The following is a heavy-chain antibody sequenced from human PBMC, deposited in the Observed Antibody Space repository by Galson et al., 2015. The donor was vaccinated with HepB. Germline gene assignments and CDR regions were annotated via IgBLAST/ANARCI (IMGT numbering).Heavy chain of an antibody. CDR2: INPNSGGT. V-gene: IGHV1-2*02. J-gene: IGHJ4*02. CDR3: ARGGAEYYDFWSGYYGDY. CDR1: GYTFTGYY. D-gene: IGHD3-3*01. Sequence: SVKVSCKASGYTFTGYYMHWVRQAPGQGLEWMGWINPNSGGTNYAQKFQGRVTMTRDTSISTAYMELSRLRSDDTAVYYCARGGAEYYDFWSGYYGDYWGQGTLVTVSS.